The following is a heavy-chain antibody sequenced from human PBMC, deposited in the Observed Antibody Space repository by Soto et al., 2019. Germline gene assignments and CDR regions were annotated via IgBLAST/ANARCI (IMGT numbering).Heavy chain of an antibody. CDR2: TYFRTKWHY. Sequence: PSQTLSLTCAILGDSVSSNSAAWNWIRQSPSRGLEWLGRTYFRTKWHYGYAVSVRSRITIKPDTSKNQFSLQLNSVTPEDTAVYYCARSEQWLTTWGQGTLVTVPS. V-gene: IGHV6-1*01. D-gene: IGHD6-19*01. CDR3: ARSEQWLTT. CDR1: GDSVSSNSAA. J-gene: IGHJ5*02.